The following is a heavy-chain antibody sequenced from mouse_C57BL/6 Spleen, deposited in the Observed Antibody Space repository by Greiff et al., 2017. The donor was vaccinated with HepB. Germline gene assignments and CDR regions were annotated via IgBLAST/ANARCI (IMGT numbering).Heavy chain of an antibody. CDR3: TSAGTDPYYFDY. V-gene: IGHV1-15*01. CDR2: IDPETGGT. CDR1: GYTFTDYE. Sequence: VKLQQSGAELVRPGASVTLSCKASGYTFTDYEMHWVKQTPVHGLEWIGAIDPETGGTAYNQKFKGKAILTADKSSSTAYMELRSLTSEDSAVYYCTSAGTDPYYFDYWGQGTTLTVSS. D-gene: IGHD4-1*01. J-gene: IGHJ2*01.